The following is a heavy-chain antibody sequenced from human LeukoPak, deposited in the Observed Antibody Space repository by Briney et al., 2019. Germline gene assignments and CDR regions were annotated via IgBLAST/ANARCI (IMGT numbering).Heavy chain of an antibody. Sequence: SETLSLTCAVYGGPFSGYYWSWIRRPPGKGLEWIGEINHSGSTNYNPSLKSRVTISVDTSKNQFSLKLSSVTAADTAVYYCARGVSGGITIFGVVPGRFDYWGQGTLVTVSS. CDR1: GGPFSGYY. V-gene: IGHV4-34*01. J-gene: IGHJ4*02. CDR3: ARGVSGGITIFGVVPGRFDY. D-gene: IGHD3-3*01. CDR2: INHSGST.